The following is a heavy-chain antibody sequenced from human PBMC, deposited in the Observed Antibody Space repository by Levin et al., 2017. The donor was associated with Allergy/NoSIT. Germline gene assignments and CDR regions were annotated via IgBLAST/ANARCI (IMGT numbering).Heavy chain of an antibody. CDR3: ARSRPPRYDILTGYPRPDAFDT. CDR2: ISSSSSYI. Sequence: GGSLRLSCAASGFTFSSYSMNWVRQAPGKGLEWVSSISSSSSYIYYADSVKGRFTISRDNAKNSLYLQMNSLRAEDTAVYYCARSRPPRYDILTGYPRPDAFDTWGQGTMVTVSS. V-gene: IGHV3-21*01. CDR1: GFTFSSYS. J-gene: IGHJ3*02. D-gene: IGHD3-9*01.